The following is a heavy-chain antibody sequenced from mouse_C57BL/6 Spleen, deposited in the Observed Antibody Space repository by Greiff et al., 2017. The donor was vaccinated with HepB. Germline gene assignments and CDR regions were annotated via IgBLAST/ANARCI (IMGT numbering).Heavy chain of an antibody. J-gene: IGHJ4*01. Sequence: EVKLVESGGDLVKPGGSLKLSCAASGFTFSSYGMSWVRQTPDKRLEWVATISSGGSYTYYPDSVKGRFTISRDNAKNTLYLQMSSLKSEDTAMYYCARRGLMTTVYAMDYWGQGTSVTVSS. CDR1: GFTFSSYG. D-gene: IGHD1-1*01. V-gene: IGHV5-6*02. CDR2: ISSGGSYT. CDR3: ARRGLMTTVYAMDY.